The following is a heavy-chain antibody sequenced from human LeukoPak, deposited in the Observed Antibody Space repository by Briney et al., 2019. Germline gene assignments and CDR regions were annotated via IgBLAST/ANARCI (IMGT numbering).Heavy chain of an antibody. CDR2: IYYSGTT. CDR1: GGSISISNYY. V-gene: IGHV4-39*01. D-gene: IGHD6-19*01. J-gene: IGHJ4*02. Sequence: SETLSLTCTVSGGSISISNYYWGWIRQPPGKGLEWIASIYYSGTTYYNPSLKSRVTIFVDTSKNKFSLKLSSVTAADTAVYYCARPAVTGTVDYWGQGTLVTVSS. CDR3: ARPAVTGTVDY.